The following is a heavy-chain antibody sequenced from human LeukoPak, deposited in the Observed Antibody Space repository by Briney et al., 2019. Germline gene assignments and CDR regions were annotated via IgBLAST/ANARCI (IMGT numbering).Heavy chain of an antibody. CDR2: IRYDGSNK. CDR3: AKSRVYSSSWLDY. D-gene: IGHD6-13*01. CDR1: GFTFSSYG. V-gene: IGHV3-30*02. Sequence: GGSLRLSCAASGFTFSSYGMHWVRQAPGKGLEWVAFIRYDGSNKYYADSVKGRFTISRDNSKNTLYLQMNSLRAEDTAVYYCAKSRVYSSSWLDYWGQGTLVTVSS. J-gene: IGHJ4*02.